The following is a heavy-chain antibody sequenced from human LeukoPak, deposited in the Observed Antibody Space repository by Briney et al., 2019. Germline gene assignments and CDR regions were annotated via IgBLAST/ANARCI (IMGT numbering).Heavy chain of an antibody. V-gene: IGHV3-23*01. D-gene: IGHD3-9*01. J-gene: IGHJ6*04. CDR2: ISDSGSKT. CDR1: RFTLNSYA. CDR3: AKRILTGYPNYGMDV. Sequence: PGGSLRLSCAASRFTLNSYAMNWVRQAPGQGLECVSAISDSGSKTYYADSVKGRFTISRDNSKNTLYLQMNSLRAEDTAVYYCAKRILTGYPNYGMDVWGKGATVTVSS.